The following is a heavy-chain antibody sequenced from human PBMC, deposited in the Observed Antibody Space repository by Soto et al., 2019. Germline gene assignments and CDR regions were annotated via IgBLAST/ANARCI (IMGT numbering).Heavy chain of an antibody. CDR3: VKASGVGTMVRGVIPPLY. CDR1: VFTFSSYA. J-gene: IGHJ4*02. CDR2: ISSNGGST. V-gene: IGHV3-64D*06. Sequence: WGSLLLSCSASVFTFSSYAMHWVRQAPGKGLEYVSAISSNGGSTYYADSVKGRFTISRDNSKNTLYLQMSSLRAEDTAVYYCVKASGVGTMVRGVIPPLYWGQGTLVTVSS. D-gene: IGHD3-10*01.